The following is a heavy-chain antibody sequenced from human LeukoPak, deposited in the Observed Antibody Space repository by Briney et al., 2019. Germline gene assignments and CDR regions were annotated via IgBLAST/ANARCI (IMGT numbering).Heavy chain of an antibody. V-gene: IGHV4-4*07. D-gene: IGHD3-10*01. CDR2: MYGSGSS. CDR3: ARGIGSRKDYFDT. Sequence: PSETLSLICTVSGGSISTYYYSWIRQPAGKGLEWIRRMYGSGSSNYNPTLRSRVSMSVDTSKNQISLTLNSVTAADTAMYYCARGIGSRKDYFDTWGQGTLVTVSS. CDR1: GGSISTYY. J-gene: IGHJ4*02.